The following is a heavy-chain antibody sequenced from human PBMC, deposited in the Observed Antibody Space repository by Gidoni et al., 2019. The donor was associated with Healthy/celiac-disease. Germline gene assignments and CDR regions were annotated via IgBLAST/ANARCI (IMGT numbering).Heavy chain of an antibody. D-gene: IGHD6-19*01. J-gene: IGHJ4*02. CDR2: IKQDGSEK. CDR1: GFTFSSYW. V-gene: IGHV3-7*04. Sequence: EVQLVESGGGLVKPGGSLRLSWAASGFTFSSYWMSWVRQAPGKGLEWVANIKQDGSEKCYVDSVKGRFTISRDNAKNSLYLQMNSLRAEDTAVYYCARPRIAVAGTDYYFDYWGQGTLVTVSS. CDR3: ARPRIAVAGTDYYFDY.